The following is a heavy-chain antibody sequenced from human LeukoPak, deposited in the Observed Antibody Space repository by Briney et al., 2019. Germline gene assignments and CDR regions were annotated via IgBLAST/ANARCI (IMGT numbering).Heavy chain of an antibody. CDR3: ARVAARPWYGFDP. CDR1: GGSFSGYY. D-gene: IGHD2-15*01. J-gene: IGHJ5*02. CDR2: INHSGST. Sequence: PSETLSLTCAVYGGSFSGYYWSWIRQPPGKGLEWIGEINHSGSTNYNPSLKSRVTTSVDTSKNQFSLKLSSVTAADTAVYYCARVAARPWYGFDPWGQGTLVTVSS. V-gene: IGHV4-34*01.